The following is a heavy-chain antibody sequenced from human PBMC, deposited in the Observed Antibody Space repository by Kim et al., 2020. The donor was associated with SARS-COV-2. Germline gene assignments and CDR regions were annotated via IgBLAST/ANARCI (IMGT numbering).Heavy chain of an antibody. CDR2: IYYSGST. Sequence: SETLSLTCTVSGGSISSYYWSWIRQPPGKGLEWIGYIYYSGSTNYNPSLKSRVTISVDTSKNQFSLKLSSVTAADTAVYYCARGLYYYGSGSSNHFDYWGQGTLVTVSS. V-gene: IGHV4-59*01. CDR1: GGSISSYY. D-gene: IGHD3-10*01. CDR3: ARGLYYYGSGSSNHFDY. J-gene: IGHJ4*02.